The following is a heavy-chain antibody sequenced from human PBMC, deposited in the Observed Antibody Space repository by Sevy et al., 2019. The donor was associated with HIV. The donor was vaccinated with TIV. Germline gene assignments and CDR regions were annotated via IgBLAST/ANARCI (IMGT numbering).Heavy chain of an antibody. Sequence: SETLSLTCTVSGGSISSSSYYWGWIRQPPGKGLEWIGSIYYSGSTYYNPSLKSRVTISVDTSKNQFSLKLSSVTAADTAMYYCAADYYDRGGFDPWGQGTLVTVSS. D-gene: IGHD3-22*01. CDR1: GGSISSSSYY. CDR2: IYYSGST. J-gene: IGHJ5*02. V-gene: IGHV4-39*01. CDR3: AADYYDRGGFDP.